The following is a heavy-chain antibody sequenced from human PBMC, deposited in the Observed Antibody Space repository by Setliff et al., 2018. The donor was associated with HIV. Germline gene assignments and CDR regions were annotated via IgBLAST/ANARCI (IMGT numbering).Heavy chain of an antibody. J-gene: IGHJ4*02. Sequence: PSETLSLTCTVSGDSISGGSFYWSWIRQPAGKELEWIGRIYTSGTTRHNPSLRSRVTLSIDTAKNQFSLKLTSVTAADTAVYYCARSHLSGSGTYGIFDYWGQGTRVTVSS. V-gene: IGHV4-61*02. CDR1: GDSISGGSFY. CDR3: ARSHLSGSGTYGIFDY. D-gene: IGHD3-10*01. CDR2: IYTSGTT.